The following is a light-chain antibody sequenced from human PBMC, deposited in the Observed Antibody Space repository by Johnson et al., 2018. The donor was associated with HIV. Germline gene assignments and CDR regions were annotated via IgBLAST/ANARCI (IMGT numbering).Light chain of an antibody. J-gene: IGLJ1*01. CDR2: DNN. Sequence: QSVLTQPPSVSAAPGHKVTISCSGSSSNIGNNYVSWYQPLPGTAPKLLIYDNNKRPSGIPDRFSGSKSGTSATLGITGLQTGDEAGYYCGTWDSRLSAYVFGTVTKVTVL. V-gene: IGLV1-51*01. CDR1: SSNIGNNY. CDR3: GTWDSRLSAYV.